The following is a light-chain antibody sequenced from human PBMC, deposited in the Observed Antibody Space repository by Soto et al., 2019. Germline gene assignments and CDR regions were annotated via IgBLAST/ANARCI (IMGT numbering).Light chain of an antibody. J-gene: IGLJ3*02. CDR2: DVT. CDR1: SSDVGGYNY. Sequence: QSALTQPASVSGSPGQSITLSCTETSSDVGGYNYVSWYHHHPGKAPKLMIYDVTNRPSGVSNRFSGSKSGNPASLTISGLQDEDEADYYYTAYTSSSPYLVFGGGTKLTVL. V-gene: IGLV2-14*03. CDR3: TAYTSSSPYLV.